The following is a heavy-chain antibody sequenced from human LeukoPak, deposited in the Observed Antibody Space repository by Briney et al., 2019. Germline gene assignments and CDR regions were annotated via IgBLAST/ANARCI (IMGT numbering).Heavy chain of an antibody. CDR1: GFTFSSYG. Sequence: GGSLRLSCAASGFTFSSYGMHWVRQAPGKGLEWVAVTSYDGSNKYYADSVKGRFTISRDNSKNTLYLQMNSLRAEDTAVYYCAGGYCSGGSCYPSWFDPWGQGTLVTVSS. CDR2: TSYDGSNK. J-gene: IGHJ5*02. CDR3: AGGYCSGGSCYPSWFDP. V-gene: IGHV3-30*03. D-gene: IGHD2-15*01.